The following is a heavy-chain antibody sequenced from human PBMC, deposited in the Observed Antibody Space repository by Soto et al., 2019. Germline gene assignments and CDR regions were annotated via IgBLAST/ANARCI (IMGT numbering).Heavy chain of an antibody. CDR3: ARDMHAGFTHYFDP. V-gene: IGHV1-46*02. CDR1: GYTFKSYL. J-gene: IGHJ5*02. D-gene: IGHD1-26*01. CDR2: INPSGGSA. Sequence: DSLKDSCTASGYTFKSYLIHCVRQSPLQGLEWMGIINPSGGSATYAQKFQGRVTMTRDTSTSTVYMELSSLRSADTAVYYCARDMHAGFTHYFDPWGQGTLVTVSS.